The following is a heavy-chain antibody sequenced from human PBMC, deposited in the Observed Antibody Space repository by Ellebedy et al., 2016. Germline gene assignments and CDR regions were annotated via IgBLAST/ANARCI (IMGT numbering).Heavy chain of an antibody. Sequence: ASVKVSCKASGYTFTSYDINWVRQATGQGLEWMGWINPNSGNTGYAQKFQGRVTMTRNTSISTAYMELSSLRSEDTAVYYCARERIAARWWFDPWGQGTLVTVSS. J-gene: IGHJ5*02. CDR2: INPNSGNT. CDR3: ARERIAARWWFDP. D-gene: IGHD6-6*01. CDR1: GYTFTSYD. V-gene: IGHV1-8*01.